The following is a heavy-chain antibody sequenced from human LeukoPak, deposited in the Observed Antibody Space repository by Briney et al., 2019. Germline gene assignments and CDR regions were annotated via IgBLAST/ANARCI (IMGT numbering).Heavy chain of an antibody. CDR2: IYYSGST. Sequence: SENLSFTGTGSGGSISSYYWSWLRQGPGQGLEGMGNIYYSGSTNYHPSLKSRVTISVDTSKNPFSLKLSSVTAADTAVYYCALYCSSTSCYYGFDAFDIWGQGTMVTVSS. D-gene: IGHD2-2*01. CDR3: ALYCSSTSCYYGFDAFDI. V-gene: IGHV4-59*01. CDR1: GGSISSYY. J-gene: IGHJ3*02.